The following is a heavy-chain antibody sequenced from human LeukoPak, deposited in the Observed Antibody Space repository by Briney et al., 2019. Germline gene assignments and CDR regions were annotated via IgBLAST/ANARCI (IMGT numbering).Heavy chain of an antibody. CDR2: ISGDGSSI. CDR3: ARDLSWGGSDY. Sequence: GGFLRLSCAASGFTFSRHWMYWVRQAPGKGLVWVSRISGDGSSISYADSVGGRFTISRDNAKNTLYLQMNSLRAEDTAVYFCARDLSWGGSDYWGQGTLVTVSS. D-gene: IGHD3-10*01. J-gene: IGHJ4*02. V-gene: IGHV3-74*01. CDR1: GFTFSRHW.